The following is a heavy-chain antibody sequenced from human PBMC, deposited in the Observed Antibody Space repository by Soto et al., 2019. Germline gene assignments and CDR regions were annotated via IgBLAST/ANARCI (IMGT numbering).Heavy chain of an antibody. V-gene: IGHV4-59*08. CDR3: ASGPSDYDFWSGYWGGFDY. J-gene: IGHJ4*02. D-gene: IGHD3-3*01. CDR2: IYYSGST. Sequence: TSETLSLTCTVSGGSISSYYWSWIRQPPGKGLEWIGYIYYSGSTNYNPSLKSRVTISVDTSKNQFSLKLSSVTAADTAVYYCASGPSDYDFWSGYWGGFDYWGQGTLVTVSS. CDR1: GGSISSYY.